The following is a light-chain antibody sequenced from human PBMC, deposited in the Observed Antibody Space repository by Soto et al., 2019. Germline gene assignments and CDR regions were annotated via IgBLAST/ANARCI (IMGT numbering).Light chain of an antibody. V-gene: IGKV3-15*01. Sequence: EVLMTQSPATLSVSPGDRATLSCRASQSINSNLAWYQQQPGQAPRLLIYGASTRATGIPARFSGSGSGTEFTLTISSLQSEDFAVYYCQQYNNWPRTFGQGTKVDIK. J-gene: IGKJ1*01. CDR3: QQYNNWPRT. CDR2: GAS. CDR1: QSINSN.